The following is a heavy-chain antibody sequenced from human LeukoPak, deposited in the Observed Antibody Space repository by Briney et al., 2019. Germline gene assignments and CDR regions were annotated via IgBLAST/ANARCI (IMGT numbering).Heavy chain of an antibody. V-gene: IGHV3-30*04. CDR1: GFNLRTHA. J-gene: IGHJ6*03. D-gene: IGHD3-10*01. CDR3: ARDVTMVRGVIMLYYYMDV. CDR2: SSFDGSQT. Sequence: GGSLRLSCAASGFNLRTHAMHWVRQAPGKGLEWVAVSSFDGSQTSYADSVKGRFTIYRDNSKNTLYLQMNSLRAEDTAVYYCARDVTMVRGVIMLYYYMDVWGKGTTVTVSS.